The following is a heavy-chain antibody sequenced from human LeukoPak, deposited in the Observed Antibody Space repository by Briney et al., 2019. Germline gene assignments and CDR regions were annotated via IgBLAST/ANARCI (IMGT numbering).Heavy chain of an antibody. CDR1: GFTFSSYA. CDR2: ISGSGSDT. D-gene: IGHD2-2*01. V-gene: IGHV3-23*01. CDR3: AKCSATCYANAFDI. Sequence: PGGSLRLSCAASGFTFSSYAMSWVRQAPGKGLEWVSAISGSGSDTEYADSVKGRFTISRDNSKTTLYLQMSSLRVEDTAVYYCAKCSATCYANAFDIWCQGTMVIVSS. J-gene: IGHJ3*02.